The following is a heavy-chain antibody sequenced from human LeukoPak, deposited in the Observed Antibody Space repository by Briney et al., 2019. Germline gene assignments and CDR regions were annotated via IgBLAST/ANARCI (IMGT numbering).Heavy chain of an antibody. CDR1: GGSISSGGYS. CDR2: IYHSGST. J-gene: IGHJ5*02. D-gene: IGHD3-10*01. V-gene: IGHV4-30-2*01. Sequence: SETLSLTCAVSGGSISSGGYSWSWIRQPPGKGLEWVGYIYHSGSTYYNPSLKSRVTISVDTSKNQFSLKLSSVTAADTAVYYCARQYYYGSGSYLVDPWGQGTLVTVSS. CDR3: ARQYYYGSGSYLVDP.